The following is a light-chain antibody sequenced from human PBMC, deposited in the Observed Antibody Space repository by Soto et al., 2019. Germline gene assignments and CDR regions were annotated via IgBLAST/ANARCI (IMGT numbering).Light chain of an antibody. CDR2: ETS. J-gene: IGKJ1*01. V-gene: IGKV3-20*01. CDR1: QSVSAGY. Sequence: EIVLTQSPGTLSLSPGERATLSCRASQSVSAGYFAWYQQKPGQAPRLLIYETSSRTTGTPDRFSGSGSGTDFTLTISRLEPEDFAVYYCQQYGSSPTFGPGTKVDIK. CDR3: QQYGSSPT.